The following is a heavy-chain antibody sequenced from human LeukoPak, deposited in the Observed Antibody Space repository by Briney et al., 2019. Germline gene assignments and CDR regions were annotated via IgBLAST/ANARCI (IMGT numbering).Heavy chain of an antibody. CDR2: IYTSGST. J-gene: IGHJ6*03. Sequence: SETLSLTCTVSGGPISTYSWSWIRQPPGKGLEWIGYIYTSGSTNYNPSLKSRVTISVDTSKNQFSLQLNSVTPEDTAVYYCARSLSRPIGVRGVTAYYYYVDVWGKGTTVTVSS. D-gene: IGHD3-10*01. CDR1: GGPISTYS. V-gene: IGHV4-4*09. CDR3: ARSLSRPIGVRGVTAYYYYVDV.